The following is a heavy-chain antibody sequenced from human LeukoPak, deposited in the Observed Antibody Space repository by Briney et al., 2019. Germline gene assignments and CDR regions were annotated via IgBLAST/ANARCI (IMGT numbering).Heavy chain of an antibody. D-gene: IGHD3-10*01. Sequence: ASETLSLTCAVSGYSISSGYYWGWIRQPPGKGLEWIGSIYHSGSTYYNPSLTSRVTISVDTSKNQFSLKLSSVTAADTAVYYCARGYYYGSGGRFDPWGQGTLVTVSS. CDR2: IYHSGST. CDR1: GYSISSGYY. J-gene: IGHJ5*02. V-gene: IGHV4-38-2*01. CDR3: ARGYYYGSGGRFDP.